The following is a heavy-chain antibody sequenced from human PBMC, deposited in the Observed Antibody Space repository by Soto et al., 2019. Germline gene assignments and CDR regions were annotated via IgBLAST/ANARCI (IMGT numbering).Heavy chain of an antibody. CDR2: IYYSGST. CDR3: AREGYDFWSGYFRHWFDP. CDR1: GGSVSSGSYY. Sequence: QVQLQESGPGLVKPSETLSLTCTVSGGSVSSGSYYWSWIRQPPGKGLEWIGYIYYSGSTNYNPSLKSRVTISVDTSKNQFSLKLSSVTAADTAVYYCAREGYDFWSGYFRHWFDPWGQGTLVTVSS. J-gene: IGHJ5*02. V-gene: IGHV4-61*01. D-gene: IGHD3-3*01.